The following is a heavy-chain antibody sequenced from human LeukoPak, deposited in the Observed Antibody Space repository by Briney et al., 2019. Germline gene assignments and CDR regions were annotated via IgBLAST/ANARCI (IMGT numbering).Heavy chain of an antibody. V-gene: IGHV1-69*05. J-gene: IGHJ4*02. CDR1: GGTFSSYA. D-gene: IGHD6-6*01. CDR3: ASGGIAARVGGFDY. CDR2: IIPIFGTA. Sequence: SVKVSCKASGGTFSSYAISWVRQAPGQGLEWMGGIIPIFGTANYAQKFQGRVTITTDESTSTAYMELSSLRSEDTAVYCCASGGIAARVGGFDYWGQGTLVTVSS.